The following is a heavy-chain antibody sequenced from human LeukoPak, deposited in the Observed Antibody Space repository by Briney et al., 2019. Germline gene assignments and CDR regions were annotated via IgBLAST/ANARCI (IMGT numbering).Heavy chain of an antibody. CDR3: AKDIYDVGATQSFDY. Sequence: PGRSLRLSCAASGFIFDDYAMHWVREAPGKGLEWVSGISWNSGSIGYADSVKGRFTISRDNAKNSLYLQMNSLRAEDMALYYCAKDIYDVGATQSFDYWGQGTLVTVSS. D-gene: IGHD1-26*01. V-gene: IGHV3-9*03. CDR1: GFIFDDYA. CDR2: ISWNSGSI. J-gene: IGHJ4*02.